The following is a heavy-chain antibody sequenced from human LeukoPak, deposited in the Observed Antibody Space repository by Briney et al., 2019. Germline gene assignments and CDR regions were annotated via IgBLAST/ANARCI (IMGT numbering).Heavy chain of an antibody. CDR3: ARGGDSSTYYLFDY. V-gene: IGHV3-21*04. Sequence: GGSLRLSCAASGFTFSSYSMNWVRQAPGKGLEWVSSISSSSSYIYYADSVKGRFTISRDNAKNSLYLQMNSLRAEDTAVYYCARGGDSSTYYLFDYWGQGALVTVSS. CDR1: GFTFSSYS. CDR2: ISSSSSYI. D-gene: IGHD6-13*01. J-gene: IGHJ4*02.